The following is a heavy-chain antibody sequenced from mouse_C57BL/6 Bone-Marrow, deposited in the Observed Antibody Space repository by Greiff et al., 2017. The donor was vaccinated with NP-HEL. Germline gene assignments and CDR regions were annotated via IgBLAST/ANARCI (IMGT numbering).Heavy chain of an antibody. CDR1: GYSITSGYY. J-gene: IGHJ4*01. CDR2: ISYDGSN. Sequence: VQLQQSGPGLVKPSQSLSLTCSVTGYSITSGYYWNWIRQFPGNKLEWMGYISYDGSNNYNPSLKNRISITRDTSKNQFFLKLNSVTTEDTATYYCARVGLLRYAMDYWGQGTSVTVSS. CDR3: ARVGLLRYAMDY. D-gene: IGHD2-3*01. V-gene: IGHV3-6*01.